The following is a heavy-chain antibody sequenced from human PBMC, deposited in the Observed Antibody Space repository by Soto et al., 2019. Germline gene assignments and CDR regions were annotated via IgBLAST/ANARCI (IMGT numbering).Heavy chain of an antibody. CDR3: AKHSHPATVAGTDFDY. Sequence: GGSLRLSCAASGFTFDDYAMHWVRQAPGKGLEWVSGISWNSGSIGYADSVKGRFTISRDNAKNSLYLQMNSLRAEDTALYYCAKHSHPATVAGTDFDYWGQGTLVTVSS. CDR2: ISWNSGSI. J-gene: IGHJ4*02. CDR1: GFTFDDYA. D-gene: IGHD6-19*01. V-gene: IGHV3-9*01.